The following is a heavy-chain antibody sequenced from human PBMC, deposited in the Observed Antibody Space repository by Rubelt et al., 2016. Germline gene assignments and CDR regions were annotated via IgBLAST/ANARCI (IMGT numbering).Heavy chain of an antibody. CDR1: GFTFSSYG. Sequence: GFTFSSYGMHWVRQAPGKGLEWVAVISYDGSNKYYADSVKGRFTISRDNSKNTLYLQMNSLRAEDTAVYYCAKPSGYDLSYYYGMDVWGQGTTVTVSS. V-gene: IGHV3-30*18. J-gene: IGHJ6*02. CDR3: AKPSGYDLSYYYGMDV. D-gene: IGHD5-12*01. CDR2: ISYDGSNK.